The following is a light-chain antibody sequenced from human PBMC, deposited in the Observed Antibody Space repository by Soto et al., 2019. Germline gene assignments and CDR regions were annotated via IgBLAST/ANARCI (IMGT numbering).Light chain of an antibody. V-gene: IGKV1-33*01. CDR1: QNIRNS. Sequence: EIHMTQSPSSLSASLGDRVTITCRASQNIRNSLNWYQQTPGKAPKFLIYDASKLQTGVPSRFSGRGSGKDFTFTISSLQPDDSGTYYCQQFYDLPITFGQGTRLEIK. J-gene: IGKJ5*01. CDR3: QQFYDLPIT. CDR2: DAS.